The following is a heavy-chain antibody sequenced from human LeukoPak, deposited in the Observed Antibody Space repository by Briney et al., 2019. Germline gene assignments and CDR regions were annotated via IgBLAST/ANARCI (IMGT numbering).Heavy chain of an antibody. CDR3: ARGTMFPYYFDY. CDR1: GFTFDDYT. CDR2: ISSSSSYI. D-gene: IGHD3-10*02. Sequence: GGSLRLSCAASGFTFDDYTMHWVRQAPGKGLEWVSFISSSSSYIYYADSVKGRFTISRDNAKNSLYLQMNSLRAEDTAVYYCARGTMFPYYFDYWGQGTLVTVSS. J-gene: IGHJ4*02. V-gene: IGHV3-21*01.